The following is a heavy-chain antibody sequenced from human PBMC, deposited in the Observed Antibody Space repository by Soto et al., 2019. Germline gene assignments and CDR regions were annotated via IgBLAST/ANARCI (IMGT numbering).Heavy chain of an antibody. J-gene: IGHJ6*03. CDR2: LNRDGYT. V-gene: IGHV3-66*01. CDR1: GFTVSSKY. D-gene: IGHD2-15*01. Sequence: EVQLVESGGGLVQPGGSLRLSCVASGFTVSSKYMSWVRQAPGEGLEWDSLLNRDGYTYYADSVKGRFTISRDDSKKTLNLQMNSLRAEDTAVYYCTRVDVHCSGGSCYGVPMDLWGKGTTVTVSS. CDR3: TRVDVHCSGGSCYGVPMDL.